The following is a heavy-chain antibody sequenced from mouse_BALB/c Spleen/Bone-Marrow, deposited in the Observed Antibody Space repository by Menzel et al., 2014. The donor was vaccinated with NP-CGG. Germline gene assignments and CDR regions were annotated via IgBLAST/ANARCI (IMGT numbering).Heavy chain of an antibody. CDR1: GFSLTNYG. V-gene: IGHV2-9*02. CDR3: ARDGYYVVMDY. J-gene: IGHJ4*01. CDR2: IWAGGST. Sequence: QVQLQQSGPGLVAPSQSLSITCTVSGFSLTNYGVHWVRQPPGKGLEWLGVIWAGGSTNYNSALMSRLSITKDNSKNQVFLKRNSLQTADTAMYYCARDGYYVVMDYWGQGTSVTVPS. D-gene: IGHD2-3*01.